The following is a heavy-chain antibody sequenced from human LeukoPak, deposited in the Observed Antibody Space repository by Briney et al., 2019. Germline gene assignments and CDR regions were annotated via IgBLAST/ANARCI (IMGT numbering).Heavy chain of an antibody. J-gene: IGHJ4*02. CDR3: ARDARDGYGGNPFDY. CDR1: GFTFSNYA. Sequence: GGSLRLSCAASGFTFSNYAMSWVRQAPGKGLEWVSTINDRGIATYYADSVKGRFTISRDNSKNTLYLQMNSLRAEDTAVYYCARDARDGYGGNPFDYWGQGTLVTVSS. D-gene: IGHD4-23*01. V-gene: IGHV3-23*01. CDR2: INDRGIAT.